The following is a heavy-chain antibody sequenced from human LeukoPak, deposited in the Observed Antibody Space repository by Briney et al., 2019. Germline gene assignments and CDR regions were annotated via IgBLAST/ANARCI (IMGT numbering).Heavy chain of an antibody. J-gene: IGHJ4*02. CDR1: GGTFSSYA. Sequence: ASVKVSCKASGGTFSSYAISWVRQAPGQGLERMGRIIPIFGIANYAQKFQGRVTITADKSTSTAYMELSSLRSEDTAVYYCARDHHYYDSSGYGYWGQGTLVTVSS. CDR2: IIPIFGIA. V-gene: IGHV1-69*04. D-gene: IGHD3-22*01. CDR3: ARDHHYYDSSGYGY.